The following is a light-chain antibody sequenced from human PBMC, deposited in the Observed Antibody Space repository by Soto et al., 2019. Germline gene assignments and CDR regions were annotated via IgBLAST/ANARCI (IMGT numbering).Light chain of an antibody. CDR3: CSYTTSNTRQIV. J-gene: IGLJ1*01. CDR2: DVS. Sequence: QSALTKPASVSGSPGQSITISCTGTSSDVGGYNYVSWYQQHPGKAPKFMIYDVSNRPSGVSNRFSGSKSGNTACLTISGLQAEDEADYYCCSYTTSNTRQIVFGTGTKLTVL. CDR1: SSDVGGYNY. V-gene: IGLV2-14*01.